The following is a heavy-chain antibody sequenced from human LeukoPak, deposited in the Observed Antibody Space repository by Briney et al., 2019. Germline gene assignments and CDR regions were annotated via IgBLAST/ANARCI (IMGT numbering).Heavy chain of an antibody. Sequence: KPGGSLRLSCAASGFTFSDYYMSWIRQAPGRGLEWVSYISTSSSYTDYADSVKGRFTISRDNAKNSLYLQMNSLRAEDTAVYYCASARGSNYGSLGDWGQGTLVTVSS. J-gene: IGHJ4*02. V-gene: IGHV3-11*03. CDR2: ISTSSSYT. CDR3: ASARGSNYGSLGD. CDR1: GFTFSDYY. D-gene: IGHD5-18*01.